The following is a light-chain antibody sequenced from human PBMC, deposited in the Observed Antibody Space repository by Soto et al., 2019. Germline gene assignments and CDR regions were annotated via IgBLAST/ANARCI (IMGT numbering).Light chain of an antibody. CDR3: TSYTTSGTWV. Sequence: QSALTQPASVSGSPGQSITISCTGTSSDIGGYNYVSWYQQHPGKAPKLLIYEVTNRPSGVSNRFSGSKSGNTASLTISGHQADDEADYYCTSYTTSGTWVFGGGTKLTVL. CDR1: SSDIGGYNY. J-gene: IGLJ3*02. V-gene: IGLV2-14*01. CDR2: EVT.